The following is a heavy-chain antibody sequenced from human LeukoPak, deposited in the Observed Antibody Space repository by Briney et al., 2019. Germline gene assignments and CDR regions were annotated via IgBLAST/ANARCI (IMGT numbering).Heavy chain of an antibody. CDR1: GFIFSGFD. V-gene: IGHV3-23*01. D-gene: IGHD2-8*01. CDR3: AKDSDCINGVCYFAFDI. CDR2: ISNSGGKT. Sequence: SGGSLRLSCAASGFIFSGFDMNWVRQAPGKGLEWVSIISNSGGKTYYADSVKGRFTISRDNSKNTLYLQINSLRPEDTAVYYCAKDSDCINGVCYFAFDIWGQGTMVTVSS. J-gene: IGHJ3*02.